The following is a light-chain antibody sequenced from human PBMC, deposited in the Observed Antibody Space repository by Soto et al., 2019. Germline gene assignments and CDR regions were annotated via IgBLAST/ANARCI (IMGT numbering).Light chain of an antibody. CDR3: HQDYNYPWT. J-gene: IGKJ1*01. CDR2: AAS. Sequence: AIRMTQSPSSFSASTGDRVTITCRASQGISSYLAWYQQKPGKAPKLLIYAASTLQSGVPSSFSGSGSGTDFSLTFSCLQSEDFATYYCHQDYNYPWTFGQGTKVEVK. V-gene: IGKV1-8*01. CDR1: QGISSY.